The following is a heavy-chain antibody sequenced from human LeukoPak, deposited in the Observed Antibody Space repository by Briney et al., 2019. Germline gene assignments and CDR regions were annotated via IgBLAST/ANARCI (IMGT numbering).Heavy chain of an antibody. V-gene: IGHV3-30*19. CDR1: AFTFSSYG. Sequence: GGSLRLSCAASAFTFSSYGMHWVRQAPGKGPEWVALISYDGSNKNYADSVKGRFTISTDNSKNTLFLQINSLTAEDTALCYCEKDSVVVVPATKRYYYYYMDVWGKGTTVTISS. CDR3: EKDSVVVVPATKRYYYYYMDV. CDR2: ISYDGSNK. D-gene: IGHD2-2*01. J-gene: IGHJ6*03.